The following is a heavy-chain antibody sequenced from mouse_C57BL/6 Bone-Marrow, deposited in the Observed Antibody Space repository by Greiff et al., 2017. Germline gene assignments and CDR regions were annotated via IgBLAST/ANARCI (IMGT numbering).Heavy chain of an antibody. CDR2: IYPSDSET. Sequence: QVQLQQPGAELVRPGSSVKLSCKASGYTFTSYWMDWVKQRPGQGLEWIGNIYPSDSETHYNQKFKDKATLTVDKSSSTADMQLSSLTSEDSAVYYFARKGWLPYAMDYWGQGTSVTVSS. CDR1: GYTFTSYW. V-gene: IGHV1-61*01. D-gene: IGHD2-3*01. J-gene: IGHJ4*01. CDR3: ARKGWLPYAMDY.